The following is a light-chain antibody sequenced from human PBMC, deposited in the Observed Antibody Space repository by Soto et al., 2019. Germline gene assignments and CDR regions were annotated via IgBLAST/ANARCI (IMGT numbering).Light chain of an antibody. CDR2: GAS. J-gene: IGKJ5*01. CDR1: QSVSSN. V-gene: IGKV3D-15*01. CDR3: QQRGDWPPIT. Sequence: EIVMTQSPATLSVSPGERATLSCRASQSVSSNLAWYQQKPGQAPRLLIYGASTRATGIPARFSGSGSGTEFTLTITSLEPEDFAVYYCQQRGDWPPITFGQGTRLENK.